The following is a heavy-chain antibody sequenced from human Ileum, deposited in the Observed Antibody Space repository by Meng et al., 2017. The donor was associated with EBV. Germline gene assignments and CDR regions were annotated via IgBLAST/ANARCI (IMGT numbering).Heavy chain of an antibody. D-gene: IGHD2-15*01. CDR3: ARQATGYCSGGSCYSGSIFDY. CDR1: GGSISSGDYY. Sequence: QVQLQEAGPGLVQPSQPLSLTCTVSGGSISSGDYYWSWIRQPPGKGLEWIGYIYYSGSTHYNPSLKSRVTISVDTSKNQFSLKVSSVTAADTAVYYCARQATGYCSGGSCYSGSIFDYWGQGTLVTVSS. J-gene: IGHJ4*02. CDR2: IYYSGST. V-gene: IGHV4-30-4*01.